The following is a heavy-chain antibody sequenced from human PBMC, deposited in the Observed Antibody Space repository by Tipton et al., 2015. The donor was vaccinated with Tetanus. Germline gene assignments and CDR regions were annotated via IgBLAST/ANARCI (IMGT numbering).Heavy chain of an antibody. D-gene: IGHD1-14*01. Sequence: GSLRLSCAASGFPLSAYVMAWVRQAPGKGLEGVAHVNKDGSEKYHVASVTGRFTISRDNAKNSLYLQMSSLRAEDTAVYYCARDVAGITAWPVAFDVWGLGTMVTVSS. J-gene: IGHJ3*01. CDR2: VNKDGSEK. CDR1: GFPLSAYV. V-gene: IGHV3-7*03. CDR3: ARDVAGITAWPVAFDV.